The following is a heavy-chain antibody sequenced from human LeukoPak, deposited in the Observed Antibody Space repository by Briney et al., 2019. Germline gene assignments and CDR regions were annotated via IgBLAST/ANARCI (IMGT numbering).Heavy chain of an antibody. J-gene: IGHJ3*02. D-gene: IGHD3-22*01. CDR3: AKDRPVYYYDTSGYFLDAFDI. CDR1: GFTFSNAW. CDR2: ISGSGGST. V-gene: IGHV3-23*01. Sequence: GGSLRLSCAASGFTFSNAWMSWVRQAPGKGLEWVSAISGSGGSTYYADSVKGRFTISRDNSKNTLYLQMNSLRAEDTAVYYCAKDRPVYYYDTSGYFLDAFDIWGQGTMVTVSS.